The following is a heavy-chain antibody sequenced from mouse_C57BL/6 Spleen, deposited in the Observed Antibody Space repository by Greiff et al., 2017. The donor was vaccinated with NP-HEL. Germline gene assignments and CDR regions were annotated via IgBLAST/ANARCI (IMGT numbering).Heavy chain of an antibody. CDR3: AREGRLRLYFDV. J-gene: IGHJ1*03. V-gene: IGHV5-4*01. CDR1: GFTFSSYA. Sequence: EVQRVESGGGLVKPGGSLKLSCAASGFTFSSYAMSWVRQTPEKRLEWVATISDGGSYTYYPDNVKGRFTISRDNAKNNLYLQMSHLKSEDTAMYYCAREGRLRLYFDVWGTGTTVTVSS. CDR2: ISDGGSYT. D-gene: IGHD2-2*01.